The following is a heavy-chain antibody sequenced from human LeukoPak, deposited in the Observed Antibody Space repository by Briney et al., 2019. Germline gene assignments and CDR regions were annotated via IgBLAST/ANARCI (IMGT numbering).Heavy chain of an antibody. CDR2: IKRDGSEK. J-gene: IGHJ5*02. CDR1: GFTFSSYW. CDR3: ARRLPLNVVISGIDWFDP. Sequence: PGGSLRLSCAASGFTFSSYWMSWVRQAPGKGLEWVANIKRDGSEKYYVDSVKGRFTISRDNAKNSLYLQMNSLRAEDTAVYYCARRLPLNVVISGIDWFDPWGQGTLVTVSS. D-gene: IGHD3-22*01. V-gene: IGHV3-7*01.